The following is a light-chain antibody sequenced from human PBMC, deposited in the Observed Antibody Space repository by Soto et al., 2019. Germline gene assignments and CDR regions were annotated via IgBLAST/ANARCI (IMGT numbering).Light chain of an antibody. CDR3: QVWDSGSAHVL. J-gene: IGLJ2*01. V-gene: IGLV3-21*04. CDR2: SDT. CDR1: NIGSKG. Sequence: SYILTQPPSVSGAPGKTATISCGGNNIGSKGVHWYQQKPGQAPVLVIYSDTDLPPVIPERFSGSNSANMATLTISRVEAGDEAYYYCQVWDSGSAHVLFGGGTKLTVL.